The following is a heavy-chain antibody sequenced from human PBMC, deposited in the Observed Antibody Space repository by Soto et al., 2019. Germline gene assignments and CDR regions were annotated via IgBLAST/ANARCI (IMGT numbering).Heavy chain of an antibody. D-gene: IGHD3-22*01. CDR3: ARTPHYYDNSGYCLDV. J-gene: IGHJ6*02. V-gene: IGHV4-39*01. CDR1: GGSISSSSYY. Sequence: QLQLQESGPGLVKPSETLSLTCTVSGGSISSSSYYWGWIRQPPGKGLEWIGSIYYSGGTYYNPSLKSRVTISVDTSKNQFSLKLSSVTAADTAVYYCARTPHYYDNSGYCLDVWGQGTTVTVSS. CDR2: IYYSGGT.